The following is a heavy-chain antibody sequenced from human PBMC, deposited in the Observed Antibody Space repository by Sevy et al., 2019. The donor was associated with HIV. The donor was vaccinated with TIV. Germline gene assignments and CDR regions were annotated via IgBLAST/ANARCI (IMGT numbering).Heavy chain of an antibody. CDR2: ISSSSYT. CDR1: GFTFSDYY. CDR3: AGIFTMVRATESNWFDP. D-gene: IGHD3-10*01. J-gene: IGHJ5*02. Sequence: GGSLRLSCAASGFTFSDYYMSWIRQAPGKGLEWVSYISSSSYTNYADSVKGRFNISRDNAKNSLYLQMNSLRAEDTAVYYCAGIFTMVRATESNWFDPWGQGTLVTVSS. V-gene: IGHV3-11*06.